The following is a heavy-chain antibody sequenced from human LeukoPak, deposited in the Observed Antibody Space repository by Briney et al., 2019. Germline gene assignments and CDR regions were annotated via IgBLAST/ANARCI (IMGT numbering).Heavy chain of an antibody. Sequence: NPSQTLSLTCTVSGGSISSGDYYWSWIRQPPGKGLEWIGYIYYSGSTYYNPSLKSRVTISVDTSKNQFSLKLSSVTAADTAVYYCARGGRGYSYGLDYWGQGTLVTVSS. CDR2: IYYSGST. D-gene: IGHD5-18*01. CDR1: GGSISSGDYY. CDR3: ARGGRGYSYGLDY. V-gene: IGHV4-30-4*01. J-gene: IGHJ4*02.